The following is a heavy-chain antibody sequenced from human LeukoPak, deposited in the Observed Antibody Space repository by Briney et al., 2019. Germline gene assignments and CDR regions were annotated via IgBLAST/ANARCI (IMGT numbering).Heavy chain of an antibody. D-gene: IGHD6-19*01. Sequence: SESLSLTCAVYGGSFSGYYCSWIRQPPGKGLEWIGEINHSGSTNYNPSLKSRVTISVDTSKNQFSLKLSSVTAADTAVYYCAREQRIAVPEEVYWGQGTLVTVSS. CDR3: AREQRIAVPEEVY. J-gene: IGHJ4*02. CDR2: INHSGST. V-gene: IGHV4-34*01. CDR1: GGSFSGYY.